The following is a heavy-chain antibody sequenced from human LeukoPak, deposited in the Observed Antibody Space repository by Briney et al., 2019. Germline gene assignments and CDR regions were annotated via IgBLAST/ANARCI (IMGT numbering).Heavy chain of an antibody. J-gene: IGHJ4*02. Sequence: PGGSLRLSCVASGFIFSNDRMNWVRQAPGKGLEWVSTIYSGSDYIYYTDSVRGRFTISRDNAKNSLYLQMNSMRVEDTAVYYCTRDVWTGVAVSDYWGQGTLVTVSS. CDR2: IYSGSDYI. D-gene: IGHD6-19*01. CDR3: TRDVWTGVAVSDY. V-gene: IGHV3-21*01. CDR1: GFIFSNDR.